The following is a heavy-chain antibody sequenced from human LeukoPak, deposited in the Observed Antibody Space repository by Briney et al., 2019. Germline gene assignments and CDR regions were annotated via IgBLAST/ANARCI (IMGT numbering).Heavy chain of an antibody. CDR3: TTYSSGPWH. CDR2: IKSKTEGETT. CDR1: GLTFSNAC. V-gene: IGHV3-15*01. Sequence: NPGGSLRLSCAASGLTFSNACMSWVRHAPGKGLEWVGRIKSKTEGETTDYATPVKGRFTILRDDSKDTLYLQMDSLKTEDTAVYYCTTYSSGPWHWGQGTLVTVSS. J-gene: IGHJ4*02. D-gene: IGHD6-19*01.